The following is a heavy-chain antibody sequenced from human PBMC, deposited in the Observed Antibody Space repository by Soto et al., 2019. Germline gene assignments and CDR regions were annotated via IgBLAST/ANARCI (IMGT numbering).Heavy chain of an antibody. J-gene: IGHJ3*02. CDR2: INHSGST. V-gene: IGHV4-34*01. Sequence: SETLSLTCAVYGGSFSGYYWSWIRQPPGKGLEWIGEINHSGSTNYNPSLKSRVTISVDTSKNQFSLKLSSVTAADTAVYYCARGFRSGYCSSTSCYGRAFEIWGQGTMVTVSS. CDR1: GGSFSGYY. D-gene: IGHD2-2*01. CDR3: ARGFRSGYCSSTSCYGRAFEI.